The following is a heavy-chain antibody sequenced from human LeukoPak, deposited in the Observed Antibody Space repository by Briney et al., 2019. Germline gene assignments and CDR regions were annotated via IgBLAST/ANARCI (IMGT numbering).Heavy chain of an antibody. CDR2: IDYSGNT. CDR3: ARKGEHYYDSGKLWPAWFDS. D-gene: IGHD3-10*01. CDR1: GGAIRNYY. V-gene: IGHV4-59*01. J-gene: IGHJ5*01. Sequence: KPSETLSLTCTVSGGAIRNYYWSWIRQPPGQGLEWIGYIDYSGNTNYNPSLKSRVTISVDTSKNQLSLKLTSVTAADTAIYYCARKGEHYYDSGKLWPAWFDSWGQGILVTVSS.